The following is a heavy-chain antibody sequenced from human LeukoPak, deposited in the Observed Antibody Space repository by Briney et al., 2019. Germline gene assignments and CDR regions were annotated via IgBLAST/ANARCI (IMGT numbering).Heavy chain of an antibody. D-gene: IGHD2-2*01. CDR2: INPSGGST. Sequence: ASVKVSCKASGYTFTSYYMHWVRQAPGQGLEWMGIINPSGGSTSYAQKFQGRVTMTRDMSTSTVYMELSSLRSEDTAVYYCAREMADGGPVVVPAAIGYWGQGTLVTVSS. J-gene: IGHJ4*02. CDR1: GYTFTSYY. CDR3: AREMADGGPVVVPAAIGY. V-gene: IGHV1-46*01.